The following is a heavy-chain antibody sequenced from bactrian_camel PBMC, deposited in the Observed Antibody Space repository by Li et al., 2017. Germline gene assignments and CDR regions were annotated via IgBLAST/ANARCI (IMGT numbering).Heavy chain of an antibody. V-gene: IGHV3-2*01. J-gene: IGHJ4*01. Sequence: HVQLVESGGGLVQPGGSLRLSCASSGGTFTSDFMSWVRQAPGKDLEWVSSLYKDGHSTWYADSVKGRFTMSGDVAKNTVYLQMSLLQVEDAAVYYCVPDGPPYYSDYTPVGPGTQVTVS. CDR1: GGTFTSDF. D-gene: IGHD4*01. CDR2: LYKDGHST.